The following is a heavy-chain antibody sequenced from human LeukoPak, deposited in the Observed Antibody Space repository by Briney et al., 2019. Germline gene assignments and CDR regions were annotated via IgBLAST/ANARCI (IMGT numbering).Heavy chain of an antibody. D-gene: IGHD2-21*02. CDR1: GFTFSSYG. CDR3: ARTMYLPLLYFDY. J-gene: IGHJ4*02. V-gene: IGHV3-33*01. Sequence: GVSLRLSCAASGFTFSSYGMQWVRQAPGKGLEGVAVIWYDGSNKYYADCVKGRFTIYRDNSKNTLYLQMTSLRAEDTAVYYCARTMYLPLLYFDYWGQGALVTVSS. CDR2: IWYDGSNK.